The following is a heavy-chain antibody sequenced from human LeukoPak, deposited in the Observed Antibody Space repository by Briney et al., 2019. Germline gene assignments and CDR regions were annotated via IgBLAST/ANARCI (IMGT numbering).Heavy chain of an antibody. CDR2: ISSNGGST. Sequence: PGGSLRLSCAASGFTFSSYAMHWVRQAPGKGLEYVSAISSNGGSTYYANSVKGRFTISRDNSKNTLYLQMGSLRAEDMAVYYCARSTRARWLRYAFDIWGQGTMVTVSS. D-gene: IGHD3-22*01. CDR1: GFTFSSYA. CDR3: ARSTRARWLRYAFDI. J-gene: IGHJ3*02. V-gene: IGHV3-64*01.